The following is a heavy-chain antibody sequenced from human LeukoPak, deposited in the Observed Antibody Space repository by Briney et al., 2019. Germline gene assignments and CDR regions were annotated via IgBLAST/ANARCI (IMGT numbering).Heavy chain of an antibody. CDR3: ARVFDYSRGYYYYYYMDV. CDR1: GGSFSGYY. Sequence: SETLSLTCAVYGGSFSGYYWSWIRQPPGKGLEWIGEINHSGSTNYKPSLKSRVTISVDTSKNQFSLKLSSVTAADTVVYYCARVFDYSRGYYYYYYMDVWDKGTTVTVSS. CDR2: INHSGST. V-gene: IGHV4-34*01. J-gene: IGHJ6*03. D-gene: IGHD4-11*01.